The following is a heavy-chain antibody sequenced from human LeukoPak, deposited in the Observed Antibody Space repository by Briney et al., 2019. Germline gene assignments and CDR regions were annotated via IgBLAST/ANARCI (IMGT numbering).Heavy chain of an antibody. Sequence: ASVKVSCKASGYTFTSYGISWVRQAPGQGLEWMGWISAYNGNTNYAQKLQGRVTMTTDTSTSTAYMELRSLRSDDTAVYYCARDLSGSSLYYYYYGMDVWGQGTTVTVSS. D-gene: IGHD1-26*01. J-gene: IGHJ6*02. CDR3: ARDLSGSSLYYYYYGMDV. CDR1: GYTFTSYG. V-gene: IGHV1-18*01. CDR2: ISAYNGNT.